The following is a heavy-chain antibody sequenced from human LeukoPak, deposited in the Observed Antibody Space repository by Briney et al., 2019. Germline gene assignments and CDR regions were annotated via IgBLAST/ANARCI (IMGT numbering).Heavy chain of an antibody. CDR3: TNGIYRTSY. J-gene: IGHJ4*02. Sequence: GGSLRLSCAPSGFTFTAYWMTWVRQAPGKGLQWVAHISQDGTETYFLDSVRGRFTISRDNAKNSLYLQMNSLRVEDTAVYYCTNGIYRTSYWGQGTLVTVSS. V-gene: IGHV3-7*01. D-gene: IGHD4-4*01. CDR1: GFTFTAYW. CDR2: ISQDGTET.